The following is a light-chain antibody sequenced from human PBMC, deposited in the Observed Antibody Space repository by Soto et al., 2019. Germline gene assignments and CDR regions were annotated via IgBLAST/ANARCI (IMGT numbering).Light chain of an antibody. CDR3: NSYTTTSSWV. V-gene: IGLV2-14*01. CDR2: EVT. CDR1: SSDVGGYNY. Sequence: QSVLTQPASVSGSPGQSITISCTGTSSDVGGYNYVSWYQQHPGKAPKLIIYEVTNRPSGVSNRFSGSKSSNTASLTISGLQAEDEADYYCNSYTTTSSWVFGGGTKVTVL. J-gene: IGLJ3*02.